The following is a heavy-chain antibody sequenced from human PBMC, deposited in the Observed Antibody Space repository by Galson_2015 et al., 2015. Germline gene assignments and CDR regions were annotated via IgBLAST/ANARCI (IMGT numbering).Heavy chain of an antibody. J-gene: IGHJ3*02. CDR2: INSDGSSK. V-gene: IGHV3-74*01. Sequence: SLSPCCAASGFTFSSTWMDWVRQAPGKGSMWVARINSDGSSKSYADSVKGRFTIYRDNAKNTLYLQMNSLSAEDTAVYYCASSDWYAAFDIWGQGTIVTVSS. CDR1: GFTFSSTW. D-gene: IGHD6-19*01. CDR3: ASSDWYAAFDI.